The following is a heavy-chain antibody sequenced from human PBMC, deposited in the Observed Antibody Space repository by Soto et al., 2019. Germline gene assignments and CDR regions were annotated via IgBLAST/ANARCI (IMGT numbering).Heavy chain of an antibody. V-gene: IGHV3-33*01. CDR2: IWHDGRNK. J-gene: IGHJ3*02. D-gene: IGHD2-15*01. CDR1: GFTFSSYG. Sequence: QVQLVESGGGVVQPGRSLRLSCAASGFTFSSYGMHWARQAPGKGLEWVAVIWHDGRNKYYVDSVKGRFTISRDNYKNTLYLQMNSLRAEDTAVYYCARGGYCSGGSCYSVNAFDIWGQGTMVTVSS. CDR3: ARGGYCSGGSCYSVNAFDI.